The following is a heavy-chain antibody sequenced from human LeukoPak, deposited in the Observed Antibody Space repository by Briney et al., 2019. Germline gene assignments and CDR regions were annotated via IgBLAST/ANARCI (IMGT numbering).Heavy chain of an antibody. CDR3: ATDSGWHLPSDY. D-gene: IGHD6-19*01. CDR1: GCTFSSYA. V-gene: IGHV3-23*01. CDR2: ISGSGGST. J-gene: IGHJ4*02. Sequence: GGSLRLSCAASGCTFSSYAMRWVRQAPGKGLEWVSAISGSGGSTYYTDSVKGRFTISRDNSKNTLYLQMSILRAEDTAVYYCATDSGWHLPSDYWGQGTLVTVSS.